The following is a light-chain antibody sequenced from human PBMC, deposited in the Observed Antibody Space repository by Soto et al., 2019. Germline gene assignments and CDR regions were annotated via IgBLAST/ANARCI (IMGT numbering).Light chain of an antibody. J-gene: IGKJ1*01. CDR1: QSVSSN. CDR3: QQYNSYSA. CDR2: GAS. V-gene: IGKV3-15*01. Sequence: ELVMTQSPATLSVSPGGRAPLSCRASQSVSSNLAWSQQKPGQAPRPLIYGASTRATGIPARFSGSGSGTEFTLTISSLQPDDSATDYCQQYNSYSAFGQGTKVDIK.